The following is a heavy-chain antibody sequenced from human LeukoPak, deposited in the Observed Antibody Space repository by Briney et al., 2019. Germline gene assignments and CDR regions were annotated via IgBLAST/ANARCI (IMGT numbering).Heavy chain of an antibody. CDR3: ASLTTVTHDFDY. CDR2: IYYSGST. CDR1: GGSFSGYY. D-gene: IGHD4-17*01. Sequence: SETLSLTCAVYGGSFSGYYWSWIRQPPGKGLEWIGYIYYSGSTNYNPSLKSRVTISVDTSKNQFSLKLSSVTAADTAVYYCASLTTVTHDFDYWGQGTLVTVSS. V-gene: IGHV4-59*01. J-gene: IGHJ4*02.